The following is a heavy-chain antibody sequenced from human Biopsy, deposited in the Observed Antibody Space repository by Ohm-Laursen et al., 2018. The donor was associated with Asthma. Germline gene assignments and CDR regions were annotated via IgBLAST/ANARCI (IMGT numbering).Heavy chain of an antibody. CDR3: ARAVTILQEWSRGMDV. J-gene: IGHJ6*02. V-gene: IGHV1-69*10. CDR1: GDSFSIYT. CDR2: LSPMIGRA. D-gene: IGHD3-3*01. Sequence: GASVKVSCKASGDSFSIYTYRWVRQAPGQGLEWMGGLSPMIGRANYAQKFQGRVTISADRSTSTAYMELSSLTIEDTAVYYCARAVTILQEWSRGMDVWGQGTTVTVSS.